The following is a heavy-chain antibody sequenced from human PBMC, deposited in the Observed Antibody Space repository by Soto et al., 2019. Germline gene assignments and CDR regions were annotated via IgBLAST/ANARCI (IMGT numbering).Heavy chain of an antibody. J-gene: IGHJ4*02. V-gene: IGHV1-69*12. CDR2: IIPMFGTA. CDR3: ASGIQLWLRRINNGYSG. Sequence: QVQLVQSGAEVKKPESSVKVSCKAPGGTFSTYAISWVRQAPGQGLEWMGGIIPMFGTANYAQRFQYRVTITADESTNTVYMELSSLRSEETAGYFCASGIQLWLRRINNGYSGWGQGTLVTVSS. D-gene: IGHD5-18*01. CDR1: GGTFSTYA.